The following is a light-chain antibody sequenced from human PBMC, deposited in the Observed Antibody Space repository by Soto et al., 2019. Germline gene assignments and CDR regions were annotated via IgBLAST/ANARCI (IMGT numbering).Light chain of an antibody. CDR2: GAS. J-gene: IGKJ4*01. CDR3: QQYNNWPPLT. Sequence: EIVLTQSPGTLSVSPGERATLSCRASQSISSSYLAWYQQKPGQAPRLLIYGASTRATGIPARFSGSGSGTEFTLTISSLQSEDFAVYYCQQYNNWPPLTFGGGTRWIT. V-gene: IGKV3-15*01. CDR1: QSISSS.